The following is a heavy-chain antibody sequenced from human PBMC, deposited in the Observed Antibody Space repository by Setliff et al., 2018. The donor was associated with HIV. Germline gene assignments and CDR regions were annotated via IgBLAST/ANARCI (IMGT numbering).Heavy chain of an antibody. Sequence: PGGSLRLSCAASGFTVSTYYMSWVRQAPGKGLEWVSTIYSDGSTYHADSVNGRFTLSRDNSENALYLQIDSLRPEDTAVYYCARLRPYNSALDYWGQGTLVTVSS. CDR1: GFTVSTYY. CDR3: ARLRPYNSALDY. J-gene: IGHJ4*02. CDR2: IYSDGST. D-gene: IGHD3-10*01. V-gene: IGHV3-66*02.